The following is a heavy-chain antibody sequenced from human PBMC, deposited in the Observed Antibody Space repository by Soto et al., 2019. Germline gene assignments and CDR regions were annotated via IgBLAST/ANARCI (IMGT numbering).Heavy chain of an antibody. Sequence: QITLKESGPTLVKPTQTLTVTCTFSGFSLSTHGVGVGWIRQPPGKALEWLALIYGDDDSRYSPSLKSRLAITQDTSKNQVVLTLTNVDPVDTATYYCARGGIFRSFDYWGQGTLVTVSS. CDR3: ARGGIFRSFDY. CDR1: GFSLSTHGVG. D-gene: IGHD2-15*01. V-gene: IGHV2-5*02. CDR2: IYGDDDS. J-gene: IGHJ4*02.